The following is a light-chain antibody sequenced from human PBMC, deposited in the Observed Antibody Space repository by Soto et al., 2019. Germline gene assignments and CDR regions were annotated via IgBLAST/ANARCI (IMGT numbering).Light chain of an antibody. CDR3: QQYSQWPLT. V-gene: IGKV3-15*01. J-gene: IGKJ4*01. CDR1: QSVSSS. CDR2: GVS. Sequence: EIVLTQSPGTLSLSPGERATLSCRASQSVSSSLAWYQQKPGQAPRLLMYGVSTRATGIPARFGGSGSATEFTLTISSLQSEDFAVYYCQQYSQWPLTFGGGTKVDIK.